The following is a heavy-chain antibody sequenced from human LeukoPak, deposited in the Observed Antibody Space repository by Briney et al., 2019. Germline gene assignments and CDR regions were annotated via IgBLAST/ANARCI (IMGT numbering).Heavy chain of an antibody. J-gene: IGHJ4*02. CDR2: IYYSGGT. D-gene: IGHD3-3*01. CDR1: GGSISSSSYY. Sequence: SETLSLTCTVSGGSISSSSYYWGWIRQPPGKGLEWIGSIYYSGGTYYNPSLKSRVTISVDTSKNQFSLKLSSVTAADTAVYYCARIPITIFGAVIDYWGQGTLVTVSS. V-gene: IGHV4-39*01. CDR3: ARIPITIFGAVIDY.